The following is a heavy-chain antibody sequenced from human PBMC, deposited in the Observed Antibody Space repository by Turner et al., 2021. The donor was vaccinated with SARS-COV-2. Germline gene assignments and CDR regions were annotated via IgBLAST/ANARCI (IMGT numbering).Heavy chain of an antibody. J-gene: IGHJ6*02. CDR3: ARHPLNYDFWSGYYYYGMDV. V-gene: IGHV4-59*08. Sequence: QVQLQESVPGLETPSGTLSLTCTVTGCPISSYYWSWIRQPPGKGLEWIGYIYYSGSTNYNPSLKSRVTISVDTSKNQFSLKLSSVTAADTAVYYCARHPLNYDFWSGYYYYGMDVWGQGTTVTVSS. D-gene: IGHD3-3*01. CDR1: GCPISSYY. CDR2: IYYSGST.